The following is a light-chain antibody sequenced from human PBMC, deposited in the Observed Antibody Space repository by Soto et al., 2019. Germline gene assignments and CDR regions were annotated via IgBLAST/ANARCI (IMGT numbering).Light chain of an antibody. V-gene: IGLV2-18*01. Sequence: QSALTQPPSVSGSPGQSVTISCTGTSSDVGSYNRVSWYQQPPGTAPKLMIYEVSNRPSGVPDRFSGSKSGNTASLTISGLQAEDEADYYCSLCTSNFTYVFGTGTKVTVL. CDR1: SSDVGSYNR. CDR3: SLCTSNFTYV. CDR2: EVS. J-gene: IGLJ1*01.